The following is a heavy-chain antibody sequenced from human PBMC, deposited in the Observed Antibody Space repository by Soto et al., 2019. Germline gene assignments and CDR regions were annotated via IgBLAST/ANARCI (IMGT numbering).Heavy chain of an antibody. V-gene: IGHV3-33*01. CDR3: ARDPIGPGIFDY. D-gene: IGHD1-26*01. Sequence: WGSLRLSCVASGFTFISYGIHFFRQAPGKGLEWVAVIWYDASNKYYADSVKGRFTISRDNTKNTMYLQMNSLRAEDTAVYYCARDPIGPGIFDYWGQGTLVTVSS. CDR1: GFTFISYG. CDR2: IWYDASNK. J-gene: IGHJ4*02.